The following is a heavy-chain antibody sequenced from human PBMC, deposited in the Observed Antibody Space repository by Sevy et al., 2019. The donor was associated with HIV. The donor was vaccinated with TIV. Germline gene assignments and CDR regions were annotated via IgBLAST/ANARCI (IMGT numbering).Heavy chain of an antibody. CDR2: FDPEDGET. CDR1: GYTLTGLS. J-gene: IGHJ4*02. D-gene: IGHD3-22*01. Sequence: ASVKVSCKVSGYTLTGLSMHWVRQAPGKGVEWMGSFDPEDGETIYAQRLQGRLTMTEDTSADTAYMELNGLRSDETAIYYCATTKDYYESSGGPFDFWGQGTLVTVSS. V-gene: IGHV1-24*01. CDR3: ATTKDYYESSGGPFDF.